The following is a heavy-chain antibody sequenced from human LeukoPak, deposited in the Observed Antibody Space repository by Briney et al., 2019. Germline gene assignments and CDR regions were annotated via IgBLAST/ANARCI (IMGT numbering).Heavy chain of an antibody. CDR2: IQYDGSQK. Sequence: GGSLRLSCAASGFNFRSSGMPWVRQAPGKGLEWVAFIQYDGSQKYYADSVKGRFTISRDNAKNSLYLQMNSLRAEDTAVYYCARDLVVVVAATGVSAFDIWGQGTMVTVSS. CDR3: ARDLVVVVAATGVSAFDI. CDR1: GFNFRSSG. J-gene: IGHJ3*02. D-gene: IGHD2-15*01. V-gene: IGHV3-30*02.